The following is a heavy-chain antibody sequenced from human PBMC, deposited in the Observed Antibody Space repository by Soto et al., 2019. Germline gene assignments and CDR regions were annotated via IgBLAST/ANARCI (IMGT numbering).Heavy chain of an antibody. D-gene: IGHD5-18*01. Sequence: GGSLRLSCAASGFTFSSYWMHWVRQAPGKGLVWVSRINSDGSSTSYADSVKGRFTISRDNAKNTLYLQMNSLRAEDTAVYYCASPRRGTAMSWFDPWGQGTLVTVSS. V-gene: IGHV3-74*01. CDR3: ASPRRGTAMSWFDP. J-gene: IGHJ5*02. CDR2: INSDGSST. CDR1: GFTFSSYW.